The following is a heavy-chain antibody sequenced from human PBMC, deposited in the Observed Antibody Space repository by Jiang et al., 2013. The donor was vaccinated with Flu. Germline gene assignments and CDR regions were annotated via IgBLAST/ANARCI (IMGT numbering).Heavy chain of an antibody. V-gene: IGHV4-34*01. CDR2: KHSGST. Sequence: KHSGSTNYNPSLKSRVTISVDTSKNQFSLKLTSVTAADTAVYYCARGGAALVGFWDIWGQGTMVTVSS. J-gene: IGHJ3*02. CDR3: ARGGAALVGFWDI. D-gene: IGHD3-3*01.